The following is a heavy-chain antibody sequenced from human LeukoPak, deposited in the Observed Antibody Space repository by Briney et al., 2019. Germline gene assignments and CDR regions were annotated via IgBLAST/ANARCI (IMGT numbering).Heavy chain of an antibody. Sequence: GRSLRLSCAASGFTFSSYAMHWVRQAPGKGLEWVAVISYDGSNKYYADSVKGRFTISRDNSKNTLYLQMNSLRAEDTAVYYCARENGDWFDPWGQGTPVTVSS. CDR3: ARENGDWFDP. CDR2: ISYDGSNK. J-gene: IGHJ5*02. CDR1: GFTFSSYA. V-gene: IGHV3-30-3*01. D-gene: IGHD3-10*01.